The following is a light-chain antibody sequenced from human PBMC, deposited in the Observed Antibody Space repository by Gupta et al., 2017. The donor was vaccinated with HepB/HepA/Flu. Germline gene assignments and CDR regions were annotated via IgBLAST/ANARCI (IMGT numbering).Light chain of an antibody. Sequence: QSALTQPASVSASPGQSITVSCTGTSSDVGAYNYVSWYQQHPGNVPKLIIFDVYNRPSGVSNRFSGSKSGNTASLTISGLQAEDEADYYCSSYTANDTYVFGTGTKVTVL. CDR3: SSYTANDTYV. V-gene: IGLV2-14*03. CDR2: DVY. J-gene: IGLJ1*01. CDR1: SSDVGAYNY.